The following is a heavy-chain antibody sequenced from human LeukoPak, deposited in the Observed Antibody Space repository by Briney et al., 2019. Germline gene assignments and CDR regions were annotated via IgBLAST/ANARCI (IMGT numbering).Heavy chain of an antibody. CDR3: ARERSCGGDWCYYGMDV. D-gene: IGHD2-21*02. V-gene: IGHV3-74*01. Sequence: GGSLRLSCAASGFTFSSYWMHWVRQAPGKGLVWVSRINSDGSSTSYADSVKGRFTISRDNAKNTLYLQMNSLRAEDTAVYYCARERSCGGDWCYYGMDVWGQGTTVTVSS. CDR2: INSDGSST. CDR1: GFTFSSYW. J-gene: IGHJ6*02.